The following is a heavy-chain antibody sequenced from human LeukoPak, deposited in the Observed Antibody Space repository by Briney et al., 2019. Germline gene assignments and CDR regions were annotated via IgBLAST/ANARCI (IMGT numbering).Heavy chain of an antibody. V-gene: IGHV3-7*04. D-gene: IGHD3-10*01. CDR2: IRHDGSDE. Sequence: GGSLRLSCVTSGFKFSDYYMSWVRQAPGKGLEWVAGIRHDGSDEYNVDSVKGRFTISRDNAKNSLFLQMNSLRAEDTAVYYCARDGFGSYFSLDNWGQGTLVTVSS. J-gene: IGHJ4*02. CDR3: ARDGFGSYFSLDN. CDR1: GFKFSDYY.